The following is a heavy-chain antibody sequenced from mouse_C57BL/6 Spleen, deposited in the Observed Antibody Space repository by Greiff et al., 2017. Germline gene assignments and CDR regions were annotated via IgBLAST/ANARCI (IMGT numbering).Heavy chain of an antibody. V-gene: IGHV1-82*01. D-gene: IGHD1-1*01. Sequence: QVQLQQSGPELVKPGASVKISCKASGYAFSSSWMNWVKQRPGKGLEWIGRIYPGDGDTNYNGKFKGKATLTADKSSSTAYMHLSSLTSEDSAVYFCARSLANTVFDYWGQGTTLTVAS. CDR3: ARSLANTVFDY. CDR1: GYAFSSSW. CDR2: IYPGDGDT. J-gene: IGHJ2*01.